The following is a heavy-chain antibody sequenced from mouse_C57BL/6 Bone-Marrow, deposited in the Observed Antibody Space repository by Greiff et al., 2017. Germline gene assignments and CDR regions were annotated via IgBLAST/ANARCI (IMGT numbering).Heavy chain of an antibody. CDR2: IRNKANGYTT. CDR1: GFTFTDYY. Sequence: EVMLVESGGGLVQPGGSLSLSCAASGFTFTDYYMSWVRQPPGKALEWLGFIRNKANGYTTEYSASVKGRFTISRDNSQSILYLQMNALRAEDSATYYCARSSITTEYYAMDYWGQGTSVTVSS. D-gene: IGHD1-1*01. CDR3: ARSSITTEYYAMDY. V-gene: IGHV7-3*01. J-gene: IGHJ4*01.